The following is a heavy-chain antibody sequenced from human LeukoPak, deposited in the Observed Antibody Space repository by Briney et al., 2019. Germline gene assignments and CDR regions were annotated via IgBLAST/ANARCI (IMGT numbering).Heavy chain of an antibody. V-gene: IGHV5-51*01. CDR2: ISPGDSDT. D-gene: IGHD6-13*01. CDR1: GYSFTSYW. J-gene: IGHJ5*02. Sequence: GESLKISCRGSGYSFTSYWIGWVRQIPGKGLEWMGIISPGDSDTRYSPSFQGQVTISADKSIGTAYLQWGSLKAADTAMYYCARFDSSSWYNWFYPWGQGTLVTVSS. CDR3: ARFDSSSWYNWFYP.